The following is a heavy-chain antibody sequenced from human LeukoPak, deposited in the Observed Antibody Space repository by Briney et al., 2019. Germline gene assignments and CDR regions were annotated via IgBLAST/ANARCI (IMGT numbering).Heavy chain of an antibody. CDR3: ARAYDFWSGSPAFGNDP. D-gene: IGHD3-3*01. Sequence: GGSLRLSCAASGFTFSSYWMHWVRQAPGKGLVWVSRINSDGSSTSYADSVKGRFTISRDNAKNTLYLQMNSLRAEDTAVYYCARAYDFWSGSPAFGNDPWGQGTLVTVSS. CDR1: GFTFSSYW. V-gene: IGHV3-74*01. CDR2: INSDGSST. J-gene: IGHJ5*02.